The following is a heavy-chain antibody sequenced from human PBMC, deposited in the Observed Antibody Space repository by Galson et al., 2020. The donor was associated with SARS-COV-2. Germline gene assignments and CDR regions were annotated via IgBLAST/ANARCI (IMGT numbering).Heavy chain of an antibody. CDR2: IYSGGGT. J-gene: IGHJ1*01. Sequence: GGTLRLSCAASGPTVSTNYMTWVRQAPGKGLEWVALIYSGGGTYYAASVKGKLTISRDNSTNPLSLQMNSLSAADTAVYYCACAHNDCSRDICYGGYWGQGTLVSVSP. D-gene: IGHD2-15*01. CDR3: ACAHNDCSRDICYGGY. V-gene: IGHV3-66*01. CDR1: GPTVSTNY.